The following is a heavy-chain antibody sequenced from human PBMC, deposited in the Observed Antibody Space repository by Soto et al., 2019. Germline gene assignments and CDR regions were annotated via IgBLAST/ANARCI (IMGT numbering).Heavy chain of an antibody. D-gene: IGHD6-19*01. J-gene: IGHJ4*02. V-gene: IGHV3-21*01. CDR2: ISSSSSYI. CDR1: GFTFSSYS. CDR3: ASRIAVGTDY. Sequence: EVQLVESGGGLVKPGGSLRLSCAASGFTFSSYSMNWVRQAPGKGLEWVSSISSSSSYIYYADSVKGRFTISRDNAKNSLYLQMNSLRAEDTAVYYWASRIAVGTDYWGQGTLVTVSS.